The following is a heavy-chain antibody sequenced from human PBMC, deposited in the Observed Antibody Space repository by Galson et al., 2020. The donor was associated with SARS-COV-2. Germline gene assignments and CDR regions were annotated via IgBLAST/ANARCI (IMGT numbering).Heavy chain of an antibody. CDR2: TYYSGNT. CDR3: ARVFWSRYYLDS. V-gene: IGHV4-30-4*01. J-gene: IGHJ4*02. CDR1: GGSISSTDSY. D-gene: IGHD3-3*01. Sequence: SETLSLTCTVSGGSISSTDSYWSWIRQSPGKGLEWIGYTYYSGNTYYNPSLKSRVTMSVDTSKNQFSLKLTSVTAADTAVYYCARVFWSRYYLDSWGQGTPVTVSS.